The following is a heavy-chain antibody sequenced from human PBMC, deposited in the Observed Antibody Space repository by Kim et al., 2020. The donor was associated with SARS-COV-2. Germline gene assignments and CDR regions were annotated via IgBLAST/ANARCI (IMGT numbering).Heavy chain of an antibody. CDR2: IYYSGST. Sequence: SETLSLTCTVSGGSISSSSHYWGWIRQPPGKGLEWIGSIYYSGSTYYNPSLKSRVTISVDTSKNQFSLKLSSVTAADTAVYYCARHGANAVVTGNWFDPWGQGTLVTVSS. J-gene: IGHJ5*02. CDR1: GGSISSSSHY. CDR3: ARHGANAVVTGNWFDP. V-gene: IGHV4-39*01. D-gene: IGHD2-21*02.